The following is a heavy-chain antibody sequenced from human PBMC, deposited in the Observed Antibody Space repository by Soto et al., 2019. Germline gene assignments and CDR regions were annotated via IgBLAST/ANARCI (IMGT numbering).Heavy chain of an antibody. CDR3: VGGADLEGRYNWFDP. J-gene: IGHJ5*02. CDR2: INPSRATT. D-gene: IGHD3-3*01. CDR1: GDTFSSQY. Sequence: QVQLVQSGAEVKKPGASMKVSCKSFGDTFSSQYIHWVRQAPGQGLEWVGLINPSRATTTISQKFPGRVTLTSDTATRTVYMELSSLRSDDTAIYFCVGGADLEGRYNWFDPWGQGTLVTVSS. V-gene: IGHV1-46*01.